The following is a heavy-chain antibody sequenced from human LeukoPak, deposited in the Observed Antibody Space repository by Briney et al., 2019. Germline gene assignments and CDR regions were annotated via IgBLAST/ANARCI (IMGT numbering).Heavy chain of an antibody. CDR1: GGSISSYY. J-gene: IGHJ3*02. D-gene: IGHD3-10*01. CDR3: ARHKRGAFDI. CDR2: IYYSGST. V-gene: IGHV4-59*08. Sequence: PSETLSLACTVSGGSISSYYWSWIRQPPGKGLEWIGYIYYSGSTNYNPSLKSRVTISVDTSKNQFSLKLSSVTAADTAVYYCARHKRGAFDIWGQGTMVTVSS.